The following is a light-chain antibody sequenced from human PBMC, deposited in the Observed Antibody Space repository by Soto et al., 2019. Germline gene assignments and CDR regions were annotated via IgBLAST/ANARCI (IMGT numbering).Light chain of an antibody. V-gene: IGKV1-33*01. J-gene: IGKJ4*01. CDR2: DAS. Sequence: DIQMTQSPSSLSASVGDRVTITCRASQSISSYLNWYQQKPGKAPKLLIYDASNLETGVPSRFSGGGSGTDFTFTISSLQPEDIATYYCQQYDNLPLTFGGGTKVDIK. CDR3: QQYDNLPLT. CDR1: QSISSY.